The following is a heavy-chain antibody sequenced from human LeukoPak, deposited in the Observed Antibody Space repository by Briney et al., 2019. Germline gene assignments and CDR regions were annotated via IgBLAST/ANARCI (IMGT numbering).Heavy chain of an antibody. D-gene: IGHD3-3*01. CDR3: ARVVYDFWSAYDY. V-gene: IGHV3-7*03. CDR1: GFTFRSDW. J-gene: IGHJ4*02. CDR2: INPDGSAT. Sequence: PGGSLRLSCAASGFTFRSDWMSWVRQSPEKGLEWAANINPDGSATYYVDSVKGRFIISRDNTKNSLYLQMNSLRAEDTALYYCARVVYDFWSAYDYWGQGTLVTVSS.